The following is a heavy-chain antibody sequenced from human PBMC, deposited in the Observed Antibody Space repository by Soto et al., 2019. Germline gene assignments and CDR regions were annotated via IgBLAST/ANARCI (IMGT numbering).Heavy chain of an antibody. D-gene: IGHD1-7*01. CDR1: GGSVSDYY. J-gene: IGHJ4*02. CDR2: INPSGVT. Sequence: SETLSLTCAVYGGSVSDYYRTWIRQPPGKGLEWIGEINPSGVTNSNPSLKSRVSISVDTTKNQFSLKLTSVTDADTAVYYCARGSELPPSSYWGQGILVTVSS. CDR3: ARGSELPPSSY. V-gene: IGHV4-34*01.